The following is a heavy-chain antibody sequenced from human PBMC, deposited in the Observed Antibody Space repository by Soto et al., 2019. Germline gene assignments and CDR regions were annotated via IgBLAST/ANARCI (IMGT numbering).Heavy chain of an antibody. Sequence: EVQLVESGGGLVQPGGSLRLSCAASGFTFSSYSMNWVRQAPGKGLEWVSYISSSSSTIYYADSVKGRFTISRDNAKNSLYLQMNSLRAEDTAVYYCAPSTGTENFDYWGQGTLVTVSS. CDR2: ISSSSSTI. J-gene: IGHJ4*02. CDR1: GFTFSSYS. V-gene: IGHV3-48*01. D-gene: IGHD1-1*01. CDR3: APSTGTENFDY.